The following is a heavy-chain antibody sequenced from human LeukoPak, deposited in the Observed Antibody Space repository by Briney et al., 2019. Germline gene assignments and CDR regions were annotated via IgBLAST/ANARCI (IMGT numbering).Heavy chain of an antibody. D-gene: IGHD6-19*01. CDR1: GGSIRGYY. CDR3: ARDQSAAGYWYFDL. CDR2: IYTSGST. V-gene: IGHV4-4*07. Sequence: SGTLSLTCTVSGGSIRGYYWSWMRQPAGKGLEWIGRIYTSGSTNYNPSLKSRVSMSVDTSKNQVSLKLSSVTAADTAVYYCARDQSAAGYWYFDLWGRGTLVSVSS. J-gene: IGHJ2*01.